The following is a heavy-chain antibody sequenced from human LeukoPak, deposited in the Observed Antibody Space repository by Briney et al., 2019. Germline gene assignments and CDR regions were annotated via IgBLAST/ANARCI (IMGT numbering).Heavy chain of an antibody. CDR2: IYYSGST. D-gene: IGHD6-13*01. J-gene: IGHJ4*02. Sequence: PSQTLSLTCTVSGGSISSGDYYWSWIRQPPGKGLEWIGYIYYSGSTYYNPSLKSRVTISVDTSKNQFSLKLSSVTAADTAVYYCARGWDSSSWLDYWGQGTLVTVSS. V-gene: IGHV4-30-4*01. CDR1: GGSISSGDYY. CDR3: ARGWDSSSWLDY.